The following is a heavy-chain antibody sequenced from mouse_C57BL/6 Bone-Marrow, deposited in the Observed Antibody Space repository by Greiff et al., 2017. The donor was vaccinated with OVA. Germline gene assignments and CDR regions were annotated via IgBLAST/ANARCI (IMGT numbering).Heavy chain of an antibody. CDR3: AREGPLYYYGSVLDY. V-gene: IGHV1-55*01. CDR1: GYTFTSYW. D-gene: IGHD1-1*01. J-gene: IGHJ2*01. CDR2: IYPGSGST. Sequence: QVQLKQPGAELVKPGASVKMSCKASGYTFTSYWITWVKQRPGQGLEWIGDIYPGSGSTNYNEKFKSKATLTVDTSSSTAYMQLSSLTSEDSAVYYCAREGPLYYYGSVLDYWGQGTTLTVSS.